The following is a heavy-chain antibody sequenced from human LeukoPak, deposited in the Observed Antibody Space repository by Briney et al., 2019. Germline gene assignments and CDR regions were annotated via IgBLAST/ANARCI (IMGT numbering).Heavy chain of an antibody. V-gene: IGHV4-39*07. CDR2: IYYSGST. D-gene: IGHD3-10*01. CDR1: GGSISSSSYY. Sequence: SETLSLTCTVSGGSISSSSYYWGWIRQPPGKGLEWIGNIYYSGSTYYNPSLKSRVTISVDTSKNQFSLKLSSVTAADTAVYYCARGRRITMVRTYYYYGMDVWGQGTTVTVSS. CDR3: ARGRRITMVRTYYYYGMDV. J-gene: IGHJ6*02.